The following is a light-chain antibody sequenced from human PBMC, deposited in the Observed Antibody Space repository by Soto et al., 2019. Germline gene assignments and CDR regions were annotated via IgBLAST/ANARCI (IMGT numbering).Light chain of an antibody. J-gene: IGKJ5*01. CDR3: QQYGYLLT. CDR1: QTINNY. Sequence: DIQMTQSPSSLSASVGDRVSITCRASQTINNYLTLYQQKPGKATMLLNYAASSLRSGVPSIFAGGAGGEFSPTTISRLDHDDVAVYYRQQYGYLLTFGQGTKLDIK. CDR2: AAS. V-gene: IGKV1-39*01.